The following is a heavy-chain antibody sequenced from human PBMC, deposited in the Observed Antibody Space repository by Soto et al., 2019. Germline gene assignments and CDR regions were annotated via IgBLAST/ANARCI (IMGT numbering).Heavy chain of an antibody. CDR2: IYYSGST. V-gene: IGHV4-59*02. J-gene: IGHJ6*03. CDR3: ASIGDPDYYYYYMDV. D-gene: IGHD2-21*02. Sequence: TSETLSLTCTVSGGSVSSYYWSWIRQPPGKGLEWIGYIYYSGSTNYNPSLKSRVTISVDTSKNQFSLKLSSVTAADTAVYYCASIGDPDYYYYYMDVWGKGTTVTVSS. CDR1: GGSVSSYY.